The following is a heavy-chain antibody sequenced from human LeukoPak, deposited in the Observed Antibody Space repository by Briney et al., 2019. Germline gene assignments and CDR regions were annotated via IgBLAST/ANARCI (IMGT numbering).Heavy chain of an antibody. Sequence: SETLSLTCAVYGGSFSGYYWSWIRQPPGKGLEWIGYIYYSGSTNYNPSLKSRVTISVDTSKNQFSLKLSSVTAADTAVYYCARGSSPGLPYYDSPKLKFDPWGQGTLVTVSS. CDR2: IYYSGST. CDR1: GGSFSGYY. J-gene: IGHJ5*02. D-gene: IGHD3-22*01. CDR3: ARGSSPGLPYYDSPKLKFDP. V-gene: IGHV4-59*01.